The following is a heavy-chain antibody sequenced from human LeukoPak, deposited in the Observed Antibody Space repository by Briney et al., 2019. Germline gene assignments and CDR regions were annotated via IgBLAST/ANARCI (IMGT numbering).Heavy chain of an antibody. J-gene: IGHJ4*02. D-gene: IGHD3-3*01. CDR2: MNPSSGNT. V-gene: IGHV1-8*01. CDR3: ARGRAIFGVAVYYFDY. Sequence: ASVKVSCKASGYTFPSYDINWVRHATGQGLEWMGWMNPSSGNTGYAQKFQGRVTMTRNTSISTAYMELSSLRSEDTAVYYCARGRAIFGVAVYYFDYWGQGTLVTVSS. CDR1: GYTFPSYD.